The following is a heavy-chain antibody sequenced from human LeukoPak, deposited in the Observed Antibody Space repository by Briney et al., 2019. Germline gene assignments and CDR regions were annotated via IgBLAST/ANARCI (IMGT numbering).Heavy chain of an antibody. Sequence: GGSLRLSCAASNFMFSNYDMNWARQAPGKGLEWVAFIRYDGSYKNSAESVQGRFTISRDNSKNTLFLQMNSLRPEDTAVYYCAKDEGIRCLRGDCPFDYWGQGTLVTVSS. CDR1: NFMFSNYD. V-gene: IGHV3-30*02. CDR2: IRYDGSYK. CDR3: AKDEGIRCLRGDCPFDY. J-gene: IGHJ4*02. D-gene: IGHD2-21*01.